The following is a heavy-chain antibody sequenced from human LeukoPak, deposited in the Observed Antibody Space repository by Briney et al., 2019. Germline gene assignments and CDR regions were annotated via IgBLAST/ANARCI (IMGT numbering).Heavy chain of an antibody. J-gene: IGHJ4*02. V-gene: IGHV4-39*01. Sequence: SETLSLTCTVSGDSISTSSYYWGWIRQPPGKGLEWIGTIYYSGSTYYNPSLTSRVTISVDTSKNQFSLKLSSVTAADTAVYYCASVRCSATSCYEFYFDYWGQGTLVTVSS. CDR1: GDSISTSSYY. CDR3: ASVRCSATSCYEFYFDY. CDR2: IYYSGST. D-gene: IGHD2-2*01.